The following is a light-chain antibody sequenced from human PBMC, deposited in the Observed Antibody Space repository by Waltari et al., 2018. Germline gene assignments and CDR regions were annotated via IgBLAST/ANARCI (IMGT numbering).Light chain of an antibody. CDR2: LNSDGSH. J-gene: IGLJ3*02. Sequence: LVLTQSPYASASLGASVKHTCTLSSGHRPYPTAWHHQLPEKVPRYLLKLNSDGSHTKGDGIPDRFSGFSSWAVRYLTISSLQSEDEADYYCQILAIDMHLVFGGGTRLTVL. CDR1: SGHRPYP. CDR3: QILAIDMHLV. V-gene: IGLV4-69*02.